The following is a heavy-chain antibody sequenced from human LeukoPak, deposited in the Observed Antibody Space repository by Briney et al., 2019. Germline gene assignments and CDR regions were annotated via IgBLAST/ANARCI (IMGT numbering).Heavy chain of an antibody. CDR3: ATTTNDGHSDF. J-gene: IGHJ4*02. Sequence: SETLSLTCTVSSGSINSYYGSWIRQPPGKGLEWIAYIHYSGSTNYNPSLKSRLTISLDTSKNQFSLNVTSVTAADTAIYYCATTTNDGHSDFWGQGTLVTVSS. CDR1: SGSINSYY. CDR2: IHYSGST. D-gene: IGHD5-24*01. V-gene: IGHV4-59*01.